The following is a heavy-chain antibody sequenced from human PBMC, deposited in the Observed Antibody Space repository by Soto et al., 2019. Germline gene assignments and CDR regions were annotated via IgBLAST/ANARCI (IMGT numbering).Heavy chain of an antibody. J-gene: IGHJ4*02. V-gene: IGHV3-23*01. Sequence: LRLSCAASGFTFSSYAMSWVRQAPGKGLEWVSAISGSGGSTYYADSVKGRFTISRDNSKNTLYLQMNSLRDEDTAVYYCVKGLFGGATTGYWGQGTLVTVSS. CDR2: ISGSGGST. CDR1: GFTFSSYA. D-gene: IGHD1-26*01. CDR3: VKGLFGGATTGY.